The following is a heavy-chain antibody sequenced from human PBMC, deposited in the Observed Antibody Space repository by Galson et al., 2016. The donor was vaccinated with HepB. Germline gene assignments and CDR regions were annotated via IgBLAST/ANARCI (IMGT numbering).Heavy chain of an antibody. CDR2: IIPMSGTT. V-gene: IGHV1-69*06. CDR1: GGTLSSFT. J-gene: IGHJ4*02. D-gene: IGHD2-2*02. CDR3: ATDPFHHTPAGYFDY. Sequence: SVKVSCKASGGTLSSFTFNWVRRAPGQGLEWVGGIIPMSGTTHYAQRFQGRVTITADKSTGTAYMALSSLRFEDTAVYYCATDPFHHTPAGYFDYWGQGTLVTVSS.